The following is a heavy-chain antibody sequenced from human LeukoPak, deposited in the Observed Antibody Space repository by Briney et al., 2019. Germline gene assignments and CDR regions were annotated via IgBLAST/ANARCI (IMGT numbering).Heavy chain of an antibody. CDR1: GYTFTSYG. D-gene: IGHD3-10*01. J-gene: IGHJ6*02. CDR2: ISAYNGNT. V-gene: IGHV1-18*01. CDR3: ARDEGIVETARRYYYYYGMDV. Sequence: ASVKVSCKASGYTFTSYGICWVRQAPGQGLEWMGWISAYNGNTNYAQKLQGRVTMTTDTSTSTAYMELRSLRSDDTAVYYCARDEGIVETARRYYYYYGMDVWGQGTTVTVSS.